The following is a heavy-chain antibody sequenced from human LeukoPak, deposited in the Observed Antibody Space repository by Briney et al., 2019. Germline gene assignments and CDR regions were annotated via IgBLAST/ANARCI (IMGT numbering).Heavy chain of an antibody. J-gene: IGHJ5*02. Sequence: SCKASGGTFSSYAMSWVRQASGKGLEWVSAISGSGGSTYYADSVKGRFTISRDNSKNTLYLQMNSLRAEDTAVYYCARDGLQYCSSTSCYPSWGQGTLVTVSS. CDR2: ISGSGGST. CDR3: ARDGLQYCSSTSCYPS. CDR1: GGTFSSYA. V-gene: IGHV3-23*01. D-gene: IGHD2-2*01.